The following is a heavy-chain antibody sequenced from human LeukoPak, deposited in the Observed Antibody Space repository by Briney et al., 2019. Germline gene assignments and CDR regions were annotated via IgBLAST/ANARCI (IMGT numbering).Heavy chain of an antibody. V-gene: IGHV4-39*01. Sequence: SETLSLTCTVSGGSISSSSYSWGWIRQPPGKGLEWIGNIYYSGSTYYNPSLKSRVTISVDTSKNQFSLKLISVTAADTAVYYCASASFYDFWSSYSDFDYWGQGTLVTVSS. CDR2: IYYSGST. CDR3: ASASFYDFWSSYSDFDY. J-gene: IGHJ4*02. CDR1: GGSISSSSYS. D-gene: IGHD3-3*01.